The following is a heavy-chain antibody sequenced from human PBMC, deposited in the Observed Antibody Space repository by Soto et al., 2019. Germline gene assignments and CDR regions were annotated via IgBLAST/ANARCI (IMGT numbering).Heavy chain of an antibody. CDR2: IWYDGSNK. CDR3: ARDSDEDCGGNSAYFQH. Sequence: GSLRLSCAASGFTFSSYGMHWVRQAPGKGLEWVAVIWYDGSNKYYADSVKGRFTISRDNSKNTLYLQMNSLRAEDTAVYSCARDSDEDCGGNSAYFQHWGQGTLVTVSS. J-gene: IGHJ1*01. CDR1: GFTFSSYG. V-gene: IGHV3-33*01. D-gene: IGHD2-21*02.